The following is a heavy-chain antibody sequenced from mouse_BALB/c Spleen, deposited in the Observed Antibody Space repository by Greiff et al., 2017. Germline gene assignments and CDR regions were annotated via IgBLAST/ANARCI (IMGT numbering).Heavy chain of an antibody. CDR1: GFTFSSYA. Sequence: EVQRVESGGGLVKPGGSLKLSCAASGFTFSSYAMAWVRQTPEKRLEWVATISSGGSYTYYPDSVKGRFTISRDNAKNTLYLQMSSLRSEATAMYYCARNGGNYGSFDYWGQGTTLTVSA. CDR2: ISSGGSYT. D-gene: IGHD2-1*01. J-gene: IGHJ2*01. V-gene: IGHV5-9-3*01. CDR3: ARNGGNYGSFDY.